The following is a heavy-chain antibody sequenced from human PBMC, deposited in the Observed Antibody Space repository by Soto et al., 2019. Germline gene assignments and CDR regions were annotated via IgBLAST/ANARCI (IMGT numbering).Heavy chain of an antibody. Sequence: EVQLLESGGGLVQPGGSLRLSCAASGFTFSSYAMSWVRQAPGKGLEWVSAISGSGGSTYYADSVKGRFPISRDNSKDTLYLQMNSLRAEYTAVYYCAKDSMYSSGWSKGDYWGQGTLVTVSS. J-gene: IGHJ4*02. CDR1: GFTFSSYA. CDR2: ISGSGGST. V-gene: IGHV3-23*01. D-gene: IGHD6-19*01. CDR3: AKDSMYSSGWSKGDY.